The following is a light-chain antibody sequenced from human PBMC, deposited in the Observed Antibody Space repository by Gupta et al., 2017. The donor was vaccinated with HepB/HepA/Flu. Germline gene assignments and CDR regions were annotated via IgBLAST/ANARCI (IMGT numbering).Light chain of an antibody. J-gene: IGLJ2*01. V-gene: IGLV7-46*01. CDR3: LPAYSGVGV. Sequence: QAVVTQEPSLTVSPGGTVTLTCDSSTGAVTSGHYPYWFQQRPGQTPRTLIYDTNQKHAWTPARFSGSPLGGNAALTLAGAQAEDEDEYYCLPAYSGVGVFGGGTKLTVL. CDR1: TGAVTSGHY. CDR2: DTN.